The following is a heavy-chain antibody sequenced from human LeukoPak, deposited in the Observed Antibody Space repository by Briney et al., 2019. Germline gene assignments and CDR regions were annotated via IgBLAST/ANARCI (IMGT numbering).Heavy chain of an antibody. CDR1: GYTFTSYG. J-gene: IGHJ4*02. V-gene: IGHV1-18*01. CDR2: ISAYNGNT. CDR3: ARDGYYYDSSGYYPFWY. D-gene: IGHD3-22*01. Sequence: ASVKVSCKASGYTFTSYGISWVRQAPGQGLEWMGWISAYNGNTNYAQKLQGRVTMTTDTPTSTAYMELRSLRSDDTAVYYCARDGYYYDSSGYYPFWYWGQGTLVTVSS.